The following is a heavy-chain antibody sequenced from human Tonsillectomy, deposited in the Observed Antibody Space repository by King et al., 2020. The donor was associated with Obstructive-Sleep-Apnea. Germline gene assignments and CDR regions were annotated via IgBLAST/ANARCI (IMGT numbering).Heavy chain of an antibody. J-gene: IGHJ4*02. V-gene: IGHV4-59*01. CDR2: IYYSGTT. CDR1: GGSISGYY. D-gene: IGHD3-16*01. CDR3: ARVLGGGVDS. Sequence: VQLQESGPGLVKPSGTLSLTCTVSGGSISGYYWSWIRQPPGKGLEWIGYIYYSGTTRFNPSLKSRVTLSVDTSKNQFSLKLSSVTAADTAVYYCARVLGGGVDSWGQGTLVTVSS.